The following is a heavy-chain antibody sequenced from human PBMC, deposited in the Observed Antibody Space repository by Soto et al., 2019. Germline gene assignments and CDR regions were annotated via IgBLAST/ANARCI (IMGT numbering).Heavy chain of an antibody. CDR3: ARDLVVTFGGVIVLKVYYGMDV. J-gene: IGHJ6*02. Sequence: EVQLVESGGGLVQPGGSLRLSCAASGFTFSSYSMNWVRQAPGKGLEWVSYISSSSSTIYYADSVKGRFTISRDNAKNSLYVQMNSLRDEDTAVYYCARDLVVTFGGVIVLKVYYGMDVWGQGTTVTVSS. V-gene: IGHV3-48*02. CDR1: GFTFSSYS. CDR2: ISSSSSTI. D-gene: IGHD3-16*01.